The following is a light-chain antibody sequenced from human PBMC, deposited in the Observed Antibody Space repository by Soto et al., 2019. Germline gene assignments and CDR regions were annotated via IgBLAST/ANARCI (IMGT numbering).Light chain of an antibody. J-gene: IGKJ5*01. CDR1: QSVLYSSNNKNY. CDR2: WAS. V-gene: IGKV4-1*01. CDR3: QQYYSTSGIT. Sequence: DIVMTQSPDSLAVSLGERATINCKSSQSVLYSSNNKNYLVWYQQKPGQPPKLLIYWASTRESGVPDRFSGSGSGTDFTLTISSLQAEDVAVYYCQQYYSTSGITFGQGTRLEIK.